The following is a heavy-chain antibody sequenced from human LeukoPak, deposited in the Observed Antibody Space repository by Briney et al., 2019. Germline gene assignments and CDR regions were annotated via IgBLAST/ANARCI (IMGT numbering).Heavy chain of an antibody. CDR1: GFTFSSYS. J-gene: IGHJ3*02. V-gene: IGHV3-48*04. D-gene: IGHD3-22*01. CDR3: ARDPRYYDSSGYLDAFDI. Sequence: PGGSLRLSCAASGFTFSSYSMNWVRQAPGKGLEWVSYISSSSTIYYADSVKGRFTISRDNAKNSLYLQMNSLRAEDTAVYYCARDPRYYDSSGYLDAFDIWGQGTMVTVSS. CDR2: ISSSSTI.